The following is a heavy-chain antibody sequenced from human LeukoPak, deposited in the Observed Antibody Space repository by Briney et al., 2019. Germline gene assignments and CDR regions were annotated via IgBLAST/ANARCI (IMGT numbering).Heavy chain of an antibody. CDR2: IRYDGTNK. CDR1: GFTFSSYG. D-gene: IGHD4-17*01. V-gene: IGHV3-30*02. CDR3: ARSDYGDYVGAFDI. Sequence: GGSLRLSCAASGFTFSSYGMHWVRQAPGKGLEWVAFIRYDGTNKYYADSVKGRFTISRDNSKNTPYLQMNSLRAEDTAVYYCARSDYGDYVGAFDIWGQGTMVTVSS. J-gene: IGHJ3*02.